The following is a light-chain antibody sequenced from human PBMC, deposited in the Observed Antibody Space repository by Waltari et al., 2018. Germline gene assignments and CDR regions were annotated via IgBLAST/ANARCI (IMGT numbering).Light chain of an antibody. V-gene: IGKV3-20*01. Sequence: ENVLTQSPGTLSLSPGERVTLPCRASQIISSSYLAWYQHQPGQAPRLLIYGAFNRATGVPDRFSGSGSETDFTLTISRLEPEDFAVYYCQLYISSPPGYTFGQGTKLEIK. CDR3: QLYISSPPGYT. CDR2: GAF. J-gene: IGKJ2*01. CDR1: QIISSSY.